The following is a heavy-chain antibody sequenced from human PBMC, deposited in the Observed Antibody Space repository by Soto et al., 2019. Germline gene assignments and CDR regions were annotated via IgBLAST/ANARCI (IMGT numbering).Heavy chain of an antibody. CDR3: ARTDRDFYGLDV. CDR1: GFTFRNYD. V-gene: IGHV3-13*05. J-gene: IGHJ6*02. CDR2: ISAAGDP. Sequence: EVQLVESGGGLVQPGGSLRLSCAASGFTFRNYDMHWVRQGTGKGLEWVSGISAAGDPDYADSVEGRFTISRENAQNSFFLEMNSLRVGDTAVYYGARTDRDFYGLDVWGQGTRVIVSS.